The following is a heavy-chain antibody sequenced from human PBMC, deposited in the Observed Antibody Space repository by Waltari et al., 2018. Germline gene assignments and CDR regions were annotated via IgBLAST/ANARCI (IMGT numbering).Heavy chain of an antibody. CDR1: GLPFSSYS. CDR3: ARDRWDGYIDY. Sequence: EVQLVESGGGLVKPGGSLRPSCAASGLPFSSYSMNWVRQAPGKGLEWVSSISSSSSYIYYADSVKGRFTISRDNAKNSLYLQMNSLRAEDTAVYYCARDRWDGYIDYWGQGTLVTVSS. J-gene: IGHJ4*02. D-gene: IGHD1-26*01. CDR2: ISSSSSYI. V-gene: IGHV3-21*01.